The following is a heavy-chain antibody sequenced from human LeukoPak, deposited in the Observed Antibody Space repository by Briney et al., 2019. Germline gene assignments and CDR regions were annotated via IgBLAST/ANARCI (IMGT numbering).Heavy chain of an antibody. D-gene: IGHD5-18*01. V-gene: IGHV4-39*07. J-gene: IGHJ4*02. CDR3: AKSSYSIFDY. CDR1: GVSISSSNSY. Sequence: SETLSLTCTVSGVSISSSNSYWGWIRQPPGMGLEWIGSIYYTGNTYYNASLKSQVTISVDTSKNQFSLKLSSVTAADTAVYYCAKSSYSIFDYWGQGTLVTVSS. CDR2: IYYTGNT.